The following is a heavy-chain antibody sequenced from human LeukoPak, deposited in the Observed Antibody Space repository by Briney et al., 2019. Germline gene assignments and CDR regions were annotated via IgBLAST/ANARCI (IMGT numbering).Heavy chain of an antibody. J-gene: IGHJ5*02. Sequence: GGSLRLSCAASGFTFSSYAMSWVRQAPGKGLEWVSTFSGSGGSGSGGSTYYADSVKGRFTISRDNSKNTLYLQMNSLRAEDTAVYYCARREYYGSGSYYTAWFDPWGQGTLVTVSS. CDR2: FSGSGGSGSGGST. CDR3: ARREYYGSGSYYTAWFDP. CDR1: GFTFSSYA. V-gene: IGHV3-23*01. D-gene: IGHD3-10*01.